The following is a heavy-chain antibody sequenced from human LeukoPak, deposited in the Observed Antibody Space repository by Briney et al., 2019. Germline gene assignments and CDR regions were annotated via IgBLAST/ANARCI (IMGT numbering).Heavy chain of an antibody. Sequence: GGSLRLSCAVSGFTLSSYNMNWVRQAPGKGLEWVSYIRNSGNTIYYADSVKGRFTISRDPAKNSLYLQMNSLRAEDTAVYYCARAHYYYYYMDVWGKGTTVTVSS. V-gene: IGHV3-48*01. J-gene: IGHJ6*03. CDR2: IRNSGNTI. CDR3: ARAHYYYYYMDV. CDR1: GFTLSSYN.